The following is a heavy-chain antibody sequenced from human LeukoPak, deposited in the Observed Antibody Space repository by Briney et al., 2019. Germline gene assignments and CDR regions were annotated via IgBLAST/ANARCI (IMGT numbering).Heavy chain of an antibody. J-gene: IGHJ4*02. CDR2: ISSSSSYI. CDR3: ARPYYYDSSGYGSHFEY. CDR1: GFTFSSYS. Sequence: GGSLTLSCAASGFTFSSYSMNWVRQAPGKGLEWVSSISSSSSYIYYADSVKGRFTISRDNAKNSLYLQMNSLRAEDTTVYYCARPYYYDSSGYGSHFEYWGQGTLVTVSS. D-gene: IGHD3-22*01. V-gene: IGHV3-21*01.